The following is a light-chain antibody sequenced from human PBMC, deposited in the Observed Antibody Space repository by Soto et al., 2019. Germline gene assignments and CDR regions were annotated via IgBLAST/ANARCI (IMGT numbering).Light chain of an antibody. CDR2: DVR. CDR3: SSSSGGTTL. Sequence: QSALTQPPSASASPGQSVTISCTGTNSDIGYYNYVSWYQQQPGKAPTLIIYDVRRRPSGVPDRFSGSKSGNTASLTVSGLQPEDEAYYYCSSSSGGTTLFGGGTKLTVL. V-gene: IGLV2-8*01. J-gene: IGLJ2*01. CDR1: NSDIGYYNY.